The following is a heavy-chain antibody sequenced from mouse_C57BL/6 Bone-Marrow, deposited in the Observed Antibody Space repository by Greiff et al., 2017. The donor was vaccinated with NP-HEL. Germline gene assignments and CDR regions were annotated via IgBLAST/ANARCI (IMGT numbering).Heavy chain of an antibody. CDR2: ISYDGSN. V-gene: IGHV3-6*01. Sequence: EVQLLESGPGLVKPSQSLSLTCSVTGYSITSGYYWNWIRQFPGNKLEWMGYISYDGSNNYNPSLKNRISITRDTSKNQFFLKLNSVTTEDTATYYCARKGKGSWYFDVWGTGTTVTVSS. D-gene: IGHD3-3*01. J-gene: IGHJ1*03. CDR1: GYSITSGYY. CDR3: ARKGKGSWYFDV.